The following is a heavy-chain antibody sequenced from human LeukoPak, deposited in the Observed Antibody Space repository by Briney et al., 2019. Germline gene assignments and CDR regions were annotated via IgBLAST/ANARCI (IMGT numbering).Heavy chain of an antibody. CDR2: IYYSGST. CDR1: GCSVSIYY. J-gene: IGHJ6*02. V-gene: IGHV4-59*02. D-gene: IGHD3-22*01. Sequence: SETLSLTCTASGCSVSIYYWRWIRQPPGKGLEWIGYIYYSGSTNYNPSLKSRVTISVDTSKNQFSLKLSSVTAADTAVYYCARDRHSSGYYYYGMDVWGQGTTVTVSS. CDR3: ARDRHSSGYYYYGMDV.